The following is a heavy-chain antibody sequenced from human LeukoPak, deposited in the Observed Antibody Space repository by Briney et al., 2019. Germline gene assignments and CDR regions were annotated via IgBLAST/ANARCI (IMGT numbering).Heavy chain of an antibody. CDR3: ARMYCSSTSCYPYYFDY. Sequence: MPSETLSLTCTVSGGSISSSSYYWGWIRQPPGKGLEWIGSIYYSGSTYYNPSLKSRVTISVDTSKNQFSLKLSSVTAADTAVYYCARMYCSSTSCYPYYFDYWGQGTLVTVSS. D-gene: IGHD2-2*01. V-gene: IGHV4-39*07. J-gene: IGHJ4*02. CDR2: IYYSGST. CDR1: GGSISSSSYY.